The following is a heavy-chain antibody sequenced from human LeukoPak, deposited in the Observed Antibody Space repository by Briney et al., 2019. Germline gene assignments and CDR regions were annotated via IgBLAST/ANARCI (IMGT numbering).Heavy chain of an antibody. D-gene: IGHD2-2*02. CDR2: FIPILGIA. CDR3: ARIQAVGVPVAIDAYYSYGMDV. J-gene: IGHJ6*02. CDR1: GGSFSRNA. V-gene: IGHV1-69*04. Sequence: SVKVSCKASGGSFSRNAIRGVGQAPGQGLEGMGRFIPILGIATYAQKFQGRVTITADRSTSTAYMELSSLRSEDTAVYYCARIQAVGVPVAIDAYYSYGMDVWGQGTAVTVSS.